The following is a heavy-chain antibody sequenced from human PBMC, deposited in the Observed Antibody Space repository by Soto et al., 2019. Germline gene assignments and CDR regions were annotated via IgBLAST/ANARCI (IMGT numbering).Heavy chain of an antibody. CDR1: GGSFSGYY. V-gene: IGHV4-34*01. CDR3: ARGGFGGIDFWSGYYTINWFDP. CDR2: INHSGST. Sequence: SETLSLTCAVYGGSFSGYYWSWIRQPPGKGLEWIGEINHSGSTNYNPSLKSRVTISVDTSKNQFSLKLSSVTAADTAVYYCARGGFGGIDFWSGYYTINWFDPWGQGTLVTVSS. D-gene: IGHD3-3*01. J-gene: IGHJ5*02.